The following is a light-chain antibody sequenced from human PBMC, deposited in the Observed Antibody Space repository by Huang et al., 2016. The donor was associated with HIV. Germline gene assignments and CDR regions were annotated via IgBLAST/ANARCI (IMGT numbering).Light chain of an antibody. Sequence: EIVMTQTPLSLSVTPGQPASISCNSSQSLLHTDGKTCLSWYLQRPGQSPHLLIYEVSNRFSGVPDRFSGSGSGTDFTLKISRVEAADVGVYYCMQTVRTTQVATFGQGTKVEIK. CDR3: MQTVRTTQVAT. V-gene: IGKV2D-29*02. CDR2: EVS. J-gene: IGKJ1*01. CDR1: QSLLHTDGKTC.